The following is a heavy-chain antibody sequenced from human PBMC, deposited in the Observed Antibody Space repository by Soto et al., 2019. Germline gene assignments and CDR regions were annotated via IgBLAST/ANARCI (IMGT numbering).Heavy chain of an antibody. V-gene: IGHV4-34*01. CDR1: GGSFSGYY. Sequence: SETLSLTCAVYGGSFSGYYWSWIRQPPGKGLEWIGEINHSGSTNYNPSLKSRVTISVDTSTNQFSLKLSSVTAADTAVYYCARAPEQYYYGSGSDYHPGYLYYGMDVWGKGTTVTLSS. CDR3: ARAPEQYYYGSGSDYHPGYLYYGMDV. D-gene: IGHD3-10*01. CDR2: INHSGST. J-gene: IGHJ6*04.